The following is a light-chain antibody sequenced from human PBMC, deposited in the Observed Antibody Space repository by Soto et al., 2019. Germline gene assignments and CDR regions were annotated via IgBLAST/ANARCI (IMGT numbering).Light chain of an antibody. V-gene: IGKV1-5*03. J-gene: IGKJ3*01. Sequence: DIQMTQSPSTLSASIGDRVISTCRASQSISNWLAWYQQKPGKAPKVLISRASTLESGVPSRFSGSGSGTEFTLTISSLQPDDFATYYCQQYNRYPLAFGPGTKVDIK. CDR1: QSISNW. CDR3: QQYNRYPLA. CDR2: RAS.